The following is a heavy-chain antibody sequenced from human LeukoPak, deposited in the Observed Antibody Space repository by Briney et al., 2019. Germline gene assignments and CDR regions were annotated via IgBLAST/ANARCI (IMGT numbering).Heavy chain of an antibody. J-gene: IGHJ4*02. CDR1: GFTFSSYG. D-gene: IGHD3-22*01. Sequence: GRSLRLSCAASGFTFSSYGMHWVRQAPGKGLGWVAVISYDGSNKYYADSVKGRFTISRDNSKNTLYLQMNSLRAEDTAVYYCAKGEYYYDSSGYVDYWGQGTLVTVSS. V-gene: IGHV3-30*18. CDR2: ISYDGSNK. CDR3: AKGEYYYDSSGYVDY.